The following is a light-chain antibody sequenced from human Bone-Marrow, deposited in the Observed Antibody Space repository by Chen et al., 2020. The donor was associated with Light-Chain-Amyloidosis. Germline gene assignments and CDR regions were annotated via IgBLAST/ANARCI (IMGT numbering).Light chain of an antibody. CDR2: GNS. Sequence: QSVLTQPPSVSGAPGQRVTISCTGSKTTIGADNDVYWYQQVPGTAPKLLIYGNSHRPSGVPDRFSGSKSGTSAFLAITGLQAEDEAEYYCQSYDSSLSGYVVFGGGTKLTVL. V-gene: IGLV1-40*01. CDR1: KTTIGADND. J-gene: IGLJ2*01. CDR3: QSYDSSLSGYVV.